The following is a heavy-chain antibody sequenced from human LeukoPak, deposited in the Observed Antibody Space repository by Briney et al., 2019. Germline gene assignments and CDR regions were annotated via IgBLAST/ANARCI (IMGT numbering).Heavy chain of an antibody. V-gene: IGHV4-59*01. CDR2: IYYSGST. Sequence: SETLSLTCTVSGGSISSYYWSWIRQPPGKGLEWIGYIYYSGSTNYNPSPKSRVTISVDTSKNQFSLKLSSVTAADTAIYYCARDSGDSTWRSYNWFDLWGQGSLVTVAS. CDR1: GGSISSYY. CDR3: ARDSGDSTWRSYNWFDL. J-gene: IGHJ5*02. D-gene: IGHD6-13*01.